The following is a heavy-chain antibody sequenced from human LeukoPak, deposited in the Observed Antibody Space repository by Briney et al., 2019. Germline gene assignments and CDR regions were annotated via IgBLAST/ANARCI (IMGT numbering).Heavy chain of an antibody. V-gene: IGHV3-7*01. Sequence: GGSLRLSCAASGFTFTDYWMTWVRQVPGKGLEWVANINRGGSESYYVDSVKGRFTISRDNAKNSLYLQMDSLRVEDTAVYYCARSRTAYYNVYADFWGQGTLVTVSS. CDR3: ARSRTAYYNVYADF. J-gene: IGHJ4*02. D-gene: IGHD1-26*01. CDR2: INRGGSES. CDR1: GFTFTDYW.